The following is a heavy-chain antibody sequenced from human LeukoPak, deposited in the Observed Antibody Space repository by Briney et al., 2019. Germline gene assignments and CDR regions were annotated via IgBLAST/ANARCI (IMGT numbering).Heavy chain of an antibody. CDR2: ISGSGGGT. J-gene: IGHJ6*02. Sequence: PGGSLRLSCAASGFTFSSYAMSCVRQAPGKGVGWVSAISGSGGGTYYADSVKGRFTISRDNSKNTLYLQMNSLRAEDTAVYYCAKGVRVCSSTSCLPLKYYYYGMDVWGQGTTVTVSS. CDR1: GFTFSSYA. CDR3: AKGVRVCSSTSCLPLKYYYYGMDV. V-gene: IGHV3-23*01. D-gene: IGHD2-2*01.